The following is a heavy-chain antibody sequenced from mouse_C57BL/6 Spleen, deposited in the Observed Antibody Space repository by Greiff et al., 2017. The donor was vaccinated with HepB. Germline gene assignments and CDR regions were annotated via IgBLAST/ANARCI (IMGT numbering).Heavy chain of an antibody. Sequence: QVQLQRPGAELVKPGASVKLSCKASGYTFTSYWMQWVKQRPGQGLEWIGEIDPSDSYTNYNQKFKGKATLTVDKSSSTAYMQLSSLTSEDSAVYYCAREGYDWYFDVWGTGTTVTVSS. CDR3: AREGYDWYFDV. CDR2: IDPSDSYT. J-gene: IGHJ1*03. V-gene: IGHV1-50*01. CDR1: GYTFTSYW. D-gene: IGHD2-2*01.